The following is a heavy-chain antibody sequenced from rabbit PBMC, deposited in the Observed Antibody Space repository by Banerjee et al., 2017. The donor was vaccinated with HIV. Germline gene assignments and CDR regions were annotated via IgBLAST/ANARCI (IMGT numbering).Heavy chain of an antibody. D-gene: IGHD4-1*01. CDR1: RFSFSSRYY. Sequence: QEQLEESGGDLVKPEGSLTLTCTASRFSFSSRYYMCWVRQAPGKGLEWIACIDAGDVGDTYYASWAKGRFTISKTSSTTVTLQMTSLTAADTATYFCARDLAGVIGWNFNLWGPGTLVTVS. CDR3: ARDLAGVIGWNFNL. CDR2: IDAGDVGDT. J-gene: IGHJ4*01. V-gene: IGHV1S45*01.